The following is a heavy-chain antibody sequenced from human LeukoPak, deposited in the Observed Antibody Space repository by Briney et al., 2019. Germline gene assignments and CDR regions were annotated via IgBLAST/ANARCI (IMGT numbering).Heavy chain of an antibody. V-gene: IGHV1-69*13. D-gene: IGHD5-18*01. J-gene: IGHJ4*02. Sequence: ASVKVSCKASGGTFSRQAFAWVRQAPGQGLEWMGGIIPIFGPANYGQKFQGRVTVTADESTNTVYMELSSLRCEDTAVYYCTRSGYGFSFWGQGTLVTVSS. CDR2: IIPIFGPA. CDR1: GGTFSRQA. CDR3: TRSGYGFSF.